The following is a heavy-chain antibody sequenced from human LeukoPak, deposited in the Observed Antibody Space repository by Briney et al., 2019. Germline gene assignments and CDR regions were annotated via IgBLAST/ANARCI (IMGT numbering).Heavy chain of an antibody. CDR3: ARVLERVAVAGTNY. CDR2: ISTGSRYI. J-gene: IGHJ4*02. Sequence: GGSLRLSCAASGFTFSDYYMSWIRQAPGKGLECVSSISTGSRYIYYADSVKGRFTISRDNAKNSLYLQMNSLRPEDAAVYYCARVLERVAVAGTNYWGQGTLVTVSS. D-gene: IGHD6-13*01. V-gene: IGHV3-11*06. CDR1: GFTFSDYY.